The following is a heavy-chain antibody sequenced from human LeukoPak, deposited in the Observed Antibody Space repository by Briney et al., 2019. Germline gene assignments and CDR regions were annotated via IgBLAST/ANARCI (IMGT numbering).Heavy chain of an antibody. CDR2: INHRGST. CDR1: GGSFSGYH. Sequence: KSSETLSLTCAVYGGSFSGYHWSWIRQPPGKGLEWIGEINHRGSTNYNPSLKSRVTISVDTSKNQFSLKLSSVTAADTAVYYCASTSAMVYFDYWGQGTLVTVTS. D-gene: IGHD5-18*01. CDR3: ASTSAMVYFDY. J-gene: IGHJ4*02. V-gene: IGHV4-34*01.